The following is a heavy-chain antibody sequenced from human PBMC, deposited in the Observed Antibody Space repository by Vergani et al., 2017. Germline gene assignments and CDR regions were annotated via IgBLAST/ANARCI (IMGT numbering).Heavy chain of an antibody. CDR3: ARKRFENYYYYYYMDV. Sequence: EVQLVESGGGLVKPGGSLRLSCAASGFTFSNAWMSWVRQAPGKGLEWVGRIKSKTDGGTTDYAAPVKGRFTISRDDSKNTLYRQMNSLKTEDTAVYYWARKRFENYYYYYYMDVWGKGTTVTVSS. V-gene: IGHV3-15*01. CDR1: GFTFSNAW. CDR2: IKSKTDGGTT. D-gene: IGHD3-3*01. J-gene: IGHJ6*03.